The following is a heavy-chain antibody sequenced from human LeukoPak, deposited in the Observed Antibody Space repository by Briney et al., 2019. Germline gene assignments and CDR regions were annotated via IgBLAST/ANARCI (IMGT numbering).Heavy chain of an antibody. CDR2: INWNGGST. D-gene: IGHD2-2*01. Sequence: PGGSLRLSCAASGFTFDDYGMSWVRQAPGKGLEWVSGINWNGGSTGYADSVKGRFTISRDNSKNTLYLQMNSLRAEDTAVYYCAKDRAEKYQLLEFFDYWGQGTLVTVSS. J-gene: IGHJ4*02. CDR3: AKDRAEKYQLLEFFDY. CDR1: GFTFDDYG. V-gene: IGHV3-20*04.